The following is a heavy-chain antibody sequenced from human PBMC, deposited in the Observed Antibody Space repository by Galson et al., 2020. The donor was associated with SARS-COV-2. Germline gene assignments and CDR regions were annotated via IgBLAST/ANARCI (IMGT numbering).Heavy chain of an antibody. CDR1: GFSVNTEGVG. J-gene: IGHJ4*02. D-gene: IGHD3-10*01. V-gene: IGHV2-5*02. Sequence: SGPTLVKPTQTLTLTCKCSGFSVNTEGVGVAWIRQSPGKALEWLALIYWDDDKRYSPSLKTRLTITKDTSKNQVVLTMTNMDPVDTATYFCVRYSSMVVAFIDSWGQGTLVTVSS. CDR3: VRYSSMVVAFIDS. CDR2: IYWDDDK.